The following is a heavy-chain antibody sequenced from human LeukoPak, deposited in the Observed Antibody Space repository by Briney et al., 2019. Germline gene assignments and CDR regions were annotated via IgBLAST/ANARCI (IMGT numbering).Heavy chain of an antibody. CDR3: ARELGSYSYYFDY. J-gene: IGHJ4*02. Sequence: GGSLRLSCAASGFTFSSYSMNWVRQAPGKGLEWVSSISSSSSYIYYADSVKGRFTISRDNAKNSLYLQMNSLRAEDTAVYYCARELGSYSYYFDYWGQGTLVTVSS. CDR2: ISSSSSYI. V-gene: IGHV3-21*01. D-gene: IGHD3-16*01. CDR1: GFTFSSYS.